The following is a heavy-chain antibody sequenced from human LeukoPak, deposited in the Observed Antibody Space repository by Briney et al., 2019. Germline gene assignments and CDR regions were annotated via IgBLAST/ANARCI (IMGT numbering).Heavy chain of an antibody. V-gene: IGHV1-18*01. CDR3: ARESQGIAAAGDFDY. Sequence: ASVKVSCKASGYTFTSYGISWVRQAPGQGLEWMGWISAYNGNTNYAQKLQGRVTMTTDTSTSTAYMELRSLRSDDTAVYYCARESQGIAAAGDFDYWGQGTLVTISS. CDR2: ISAYNGNT. D-gene: IGHD6-13*01. CDR1: GYTFTSYG. J-gene: IGHJ4*02.